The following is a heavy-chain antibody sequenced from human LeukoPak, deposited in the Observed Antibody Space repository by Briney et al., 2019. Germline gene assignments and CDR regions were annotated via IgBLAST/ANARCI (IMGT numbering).Heavy chain of an antibody. D-gene: IGHD2-15*01. CDR1: GFTFDDYA. CDR3: AKGARLLPFDC. J-gene: IGHJ4*02. V-gene: IGHV3-9*01. Sequence: GRSLRLSCAASGFTFDDYAMHWVRQAPGKGLEWVSGISWNSGSIGYADSVKGRFTISRDNAKNSLYLQMNSLRAEDTAVYYCAKGARLLPFDCWGQGALVTVSS. CDR2: ISWNSGSI.